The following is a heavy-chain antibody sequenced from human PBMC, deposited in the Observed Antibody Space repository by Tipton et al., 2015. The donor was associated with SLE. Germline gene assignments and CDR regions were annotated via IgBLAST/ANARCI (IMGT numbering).Heavy chain of an antibody. V-gene: IGHV3-23*01. J-gene: IGHJ3*02. CDR2: IIGDGVNT. CDR1: GFTFSTYA. Sequence: SLRLSCAASGFTFSTYAMTWVRQAPGKGLEWVSTIIGDGVNTYYAGSVRGRFAISRDNSKNTLFLRMNSLRADDTAVYYCARDRGYYGSGSYAFDIWGQGTMVTVSS. CDR3: ARDRGYYGSGSYAFDI. D-gene: IGHD3-10*01.